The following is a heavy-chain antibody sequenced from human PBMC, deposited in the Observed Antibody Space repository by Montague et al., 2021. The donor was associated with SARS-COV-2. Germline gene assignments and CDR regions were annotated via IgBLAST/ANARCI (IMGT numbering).Heavy chain of an antibody. CDR3: AKETIAYGMDV. CDR2: MWNEGSKK. Sequence: SLRLSCAASGFTFRSYGMFWVRQAPGKGLEWVAVMWNEGSKKYYXXSLKGRFTISRDNSKNTLYLHMNSLRAEDTAVYCAKETIAYGMDVWGQGTTVTVS. D-gene: IGHD4/OR15-4a*01. V-gene: IGHV3-33*06. CDR1: GFTFRSYG. J-gene: IGHJ6*02.